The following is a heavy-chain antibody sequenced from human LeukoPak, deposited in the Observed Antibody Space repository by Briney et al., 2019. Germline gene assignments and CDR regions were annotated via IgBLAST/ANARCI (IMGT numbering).Heavy chain of an antibody. CDR2: ISYDGSNK. J-gene: IGHJ6*02. CDR3: ARAVKSDIAARRGRYYGMDV. Sequence: GGSLRLSCAASGFTFSSYAMHWVRQAPGKGLEWVAVISYDGSNKYYADSVKGRFTISRDNSKNTLYLQMNSLRAEDTAVYYCARAVKSDIAARRGRYYGMDVWGQGTTVTVSS. CDR1: GFTFSSYA. V-gene: IGHV3-30-3*01. D-gene: IGHD6-6*01.